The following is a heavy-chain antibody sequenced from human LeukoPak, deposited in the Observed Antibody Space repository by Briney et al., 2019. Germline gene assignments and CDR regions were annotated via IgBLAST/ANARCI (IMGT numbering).Heavy chain of an antibody. CDR2: ISGSGGGT. Sequence: GGSLRLSCAASGFTFSSIAMSWVRQGPDKGLEWVSTISGSGGGTYYADSVKGRFTISRDDSKNTLYLQMNSLRADDTAVYYCAKDLGRYRNNFFDYWGQGNLVTVSS. V-gene: IGHV3-23*01. CDR3: AKDLGRYRNNFFDY. J-gene: IGHJ4*02. CDR1: GFTFSSIA. D-gene: IGHD1-26*01.